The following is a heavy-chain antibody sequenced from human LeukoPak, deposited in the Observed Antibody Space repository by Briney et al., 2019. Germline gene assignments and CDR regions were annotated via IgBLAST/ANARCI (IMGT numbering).Heavy chain of an antibody. D-gene: IGHD6-19*01. V-gene: IGHV3-48*01. J-gene: IGHJ5*02. CDR3: ARETVAGTWGDNWFDP. Sequence: GGSLLLSCAASGFTFSSYSMNWVRRDPGKGLEWVSYISSSSSTIYYADSVKGRFTISRDNSKNTLYLQMNSLRAEDTAVYYCARETVAGTWGDNWFDPWGQGTLVTVSS. CDR2: ISSSSSTI. CDR1: GFTFSSYS.